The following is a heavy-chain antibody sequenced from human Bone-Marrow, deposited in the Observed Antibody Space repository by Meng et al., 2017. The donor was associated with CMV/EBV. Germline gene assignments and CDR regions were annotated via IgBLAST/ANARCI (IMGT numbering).Heavy chain of an antibody. CDR3: ARDVVVVPAANGDYYYYGMDV. D-gene: IGHD2-2*01. CDR2: INPNSGGT. CDR1: GYTSTGYY. J-gene: IGHJ6*02. V-gene: IGHV1-2*02. Sequence: ASVKVSCKASGYTSTGYYMHWVRQAPGQGLEWMGWINPNSGGTNYAQKFQGRVTMTRDTSISTAYMELSRLRSDDTAVYYCARDVVVVPAANGDYYYYGMDVWGQGTTVTVSS.